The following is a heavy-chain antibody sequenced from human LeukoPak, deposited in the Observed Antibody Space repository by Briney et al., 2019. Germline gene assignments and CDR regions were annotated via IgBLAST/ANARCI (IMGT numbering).Heavy chain of an antibody. J-gene: IGHJ3*01. CDR2: IYYGGST. Sequence: PSETLSLTCTVSGDSISSDRYYWCCVRQLPGKGLEWIGYIYYGGSTKYNPSLKSRITMSVDSPKNQFSLRLSAVTASDTATYYCVNPYCGSISCLDVFALWGPGTTVTVSS. D-gene: IGHD2-21*01. V-gene: IGHV4-31*03. CDR3: VNPYCGSISCLDVFAL. CDR1: GDSISSDRYY.